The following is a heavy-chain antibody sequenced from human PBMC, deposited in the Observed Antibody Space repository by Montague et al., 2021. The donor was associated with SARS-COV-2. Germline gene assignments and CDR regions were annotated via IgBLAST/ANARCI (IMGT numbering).Heavy chain of an antibody. CDR2: TYFTSKWSS. Sequence: CAISGDSVSSTSAAWNWIRQSPSRGLEWLGRTYFTSKWSSEYALSVKSRLIISPDTSKNQFSLRLMSVTPDDTAVYYCARAYCSGTSCYPIDYWSQGTLVTVSS. V-gene: IGHV6-1*01. CDR1: GDSVSSTSAA. D-gene: IGHD2-2*01. J-gene: IGHJ4*02. CDR3: ARAYCSGTSCYPIDY.